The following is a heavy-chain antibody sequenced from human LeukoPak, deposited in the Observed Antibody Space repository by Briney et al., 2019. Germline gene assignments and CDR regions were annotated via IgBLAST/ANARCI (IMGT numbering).Heavy chain of an antibody. CDR3: AREYSSGWYDFDY. D-gene: IGHD6-19*01. Sequence: ASVKLSCKAFGYTFTGYYMHWVRQAPGQGLEWMGWINPNSGGTNYAQKFQGRVTMTRDTSISTAYMELSRLRSDDTAVYYCAREYSSGWYDFDYWGQGTLATVSS. V-gene: IGHV1-2*02. CDR1: GYTFTGYY. J-gene: IGHJ4*02. CDR2: INPNSGGT.